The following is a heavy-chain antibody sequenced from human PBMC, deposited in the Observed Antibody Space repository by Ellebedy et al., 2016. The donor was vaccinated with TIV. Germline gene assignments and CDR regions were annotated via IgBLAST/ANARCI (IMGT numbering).Heavy chain of an antibody. V-gene: IGHV4-59*01. CDR3: ARDHTYPDSTGTRYYYYGMDV. CDR2: IYYSGST. Sequence: MPGGSLRLSCTVSGGSISSYYWNWIRQPPGKGLEWIGYIYYSGSTNYNPSLKSRVTISVDTSKNQLSLKLSSVTAADTAVYYCARDHTYPDSTGTRYYYYGMDVWGQGTTVTASS. J-gene: IGHJ6*02. CDR1: GGSISSYY. D-gene: IGHD1-1*01.